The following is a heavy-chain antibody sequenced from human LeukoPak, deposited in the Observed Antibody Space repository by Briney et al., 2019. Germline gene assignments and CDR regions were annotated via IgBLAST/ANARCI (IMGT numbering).Heavy chain of an antibody. Sequence: GGSLRLSCAASGFTFSSYAMSWVRQAPGKGLEWVSAISGSGGSTYYADSVKGRFTISRDNSKNTLYLQMNSLRAEGTAVYYCAKSRYFDWLSPPGFDYWGQGTLVTVSS. D-gene: IGHD3-9*01. CDR3: AKSRYFDWLSPPGFDY. J-gene: IGHJ4*02. CDR2: ISGSGGST. V-gene: IGHV3-23*01. CDR1: GFTFSSYA.